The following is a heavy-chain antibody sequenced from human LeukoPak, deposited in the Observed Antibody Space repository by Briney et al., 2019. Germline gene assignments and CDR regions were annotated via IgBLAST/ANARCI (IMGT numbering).Heavy chain of an antibody. V-gene: IGHV3-7*01. Sequence: GGSLRLSCAASGFTFSSYWMSWVRQAPGKGLEWVANIKQDGSEKYYVDSVKGRFTISRDNAKNSLYLQMNSLRAEDTAVYYCARDRGCSSTSCSYDAFDIWGQGTMVTVSS. J-gene: IGHJ3*02. CDR2: IKQDGSEK. CDR1: GFTFSSYW. D-gene: IGHD2-2*01. CDR3: ARDRGCSSTSCSYDAFDI.